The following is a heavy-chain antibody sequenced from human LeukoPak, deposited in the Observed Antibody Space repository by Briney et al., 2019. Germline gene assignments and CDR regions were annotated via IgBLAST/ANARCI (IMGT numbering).Heavy chain of an antibody. D-gene: IGHD1-26*01. CDR2: INAGNGNT. CDR1: GYTFTSYA. J-gene: IGHJ4*02. V-gene: IGHV1-3*03. Sequence: RASVKVSCKASGYTFTSYAMHWVRQAPGQRLEWMGWINAGNGNTKYSQEFQGRVTITRDTSASTAYMELSSLRSEDMAVYYCARSPYSGSYYDYWGQGTLVTVSS. CDR3: ARSPYSGSYYDY.